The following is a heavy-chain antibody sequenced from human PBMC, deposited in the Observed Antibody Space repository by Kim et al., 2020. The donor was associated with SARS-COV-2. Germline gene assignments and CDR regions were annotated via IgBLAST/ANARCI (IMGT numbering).Heavy chain of an antibody. D-gene: IGHD3-10*01. CDR2: IYPGDSDT. CDR1: GYSFTSYW. V-gene: IGHV5-51*01. CDR3: ARRRGSYYGSGSSLWFDP. Sequence: GESLKISCKGSGYSFTSYWIGWVRQMPGKGLEWMGIIYPGDSDTRYSPSFQGQVTISADKSISTAYLQWSSLKASDTAMYYCARRRGSYYGSGSSLWFDPWGQGTLVTVSS. J-gene: IGHJ5*02.